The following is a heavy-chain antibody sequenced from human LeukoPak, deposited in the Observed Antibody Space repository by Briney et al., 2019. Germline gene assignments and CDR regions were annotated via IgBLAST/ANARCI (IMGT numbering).Heavy chain of an antibody. Sequence: SETLSLTCTVSGGSISSYYWSWIRQPPGKGPEWIGYIYYSGSTNYNPSLKSRVTISVDTSKNQFSLKLSSVTAADTAVYYCARGYYYDSSGYYPTFFDYWGQGTLVTVSS. D-gene: IGHD3-22*01. CDR3: ARGYYYDSSGYYPTFFDY. CDR2: IYYSGST. CDR1: GGSISSYY. J-gene: IGHJ4*02. V-gene: IGHV4-59*01.